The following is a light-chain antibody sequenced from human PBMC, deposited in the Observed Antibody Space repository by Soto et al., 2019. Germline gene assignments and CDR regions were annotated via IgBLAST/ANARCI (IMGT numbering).Light chain of an antibody. J-gene: IGKJ5*01. V-gene: IGKV3D-20*02. CDR2: GAR. Sequence: EVVLTQSPGTLSLSPGERATLSCRASQSVTISYLAWFQQKPGQAPRLLIYGARSRATGVPDRFSGSGSGTDFSLTISRLEPEDFAVYYCQQCNNWPPEITFGQGTRLEIK. CDR1: QSVTISY. CDR3: QQCNNWPPEIT.